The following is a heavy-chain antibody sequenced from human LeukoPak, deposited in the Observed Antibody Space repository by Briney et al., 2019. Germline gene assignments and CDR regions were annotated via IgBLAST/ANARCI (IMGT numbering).Heavy chain of an antibody. V-gene: IGHV4-39*01. J-gene: IGHJ3*02. Sequence: SETLSLTCTVSGGSISSSSYYWGWIRQPPGKGLEWIGSIYYGGSTYYNPSLKSRVTISVDTSKNQFSLKLSSVTAADTAVYYCARSPGLWFGELLAPLDIWGQGTMVTVSS. CDR1: GGSISSSSYY. CDR3: ARSPGLWFGELLAPLDI. D-gene: IGHD3-10*01. CDR2: IYYGGST.